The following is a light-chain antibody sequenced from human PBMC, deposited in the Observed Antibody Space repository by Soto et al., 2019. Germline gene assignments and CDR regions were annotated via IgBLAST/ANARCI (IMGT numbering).Light chain of an antibody. CDR1: QGISIH. Sequence: DIQMTQSPSSLSASVGDRVTICGRAGQGISIHLAWYQQKPGKVPKLLIYAASTLQSGVPSRFSGSRSGTDFTLTISSLQPEDVATYYCQKYNTAPLTFGGGTKVDIK. CDR2: AAS. V-gene: IGKV1-27*01. CDR3: QKYNTAPLT. J-gene: IGKJ4*01.